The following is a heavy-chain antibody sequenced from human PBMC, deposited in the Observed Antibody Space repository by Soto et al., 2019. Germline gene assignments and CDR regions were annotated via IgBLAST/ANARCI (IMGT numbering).Heavy chain of an antibody. Sequence: GESLKISCQVSGYTFTDHFIAWVRQMPGRGLEWLWVIFPGESQTNYSTYFEGQVTFSVDTSINTAYLDWRSLKTSDSAVYYCTQAHGTGLDFLGQWGQRTLVTVSS. D-gene: IGHD6-19*01. CDR1: GYTFTDHF. CDR2: IFPGESQT. V-gene: IGHV5-51*01. J-gene: IGHJ4*02. CDR3: TQAHGTGLDFLGQ.